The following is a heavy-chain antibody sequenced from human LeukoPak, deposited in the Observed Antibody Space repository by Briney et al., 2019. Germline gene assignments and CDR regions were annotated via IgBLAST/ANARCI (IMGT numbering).Heavy chain of an antibody. CDR2: ISGSGGTT. D-gene: IGHD6-19*01. Sequence: GGSLRLSCVASGFTFSSYVMSWVRQTPGEGLEWVSAISGSGGTTYYADSVKGRFTSSRDNSKNTLYLQMNSLRAEDTAVYYCAKTKVPYRNGLYDRNLDYWGQGTLVTVSS. V-gene: IGHV3-23*01. CDR3: AKTKVPYRNGLYDRNLDY. CDR1: GFTFSSYV. J-gene: IGHJ4*02.